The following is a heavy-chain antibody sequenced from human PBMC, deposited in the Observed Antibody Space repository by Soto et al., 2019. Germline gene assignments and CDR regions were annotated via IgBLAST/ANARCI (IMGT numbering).Heavy chain of an antibody. J-gene: IGHJ5*02. CDR3: ARDSGYSSGWYRRENWFDP. CDR1: GGTMRSSD. CDR2: IYYSGST. Sequence: LQPNPHPSTVVGGTMRSSDGGWIRKNPGKGLEWIGYIYYSGSTNYNPSLKSRVTISVDTSKNQFSLKLSSVTAADTAVYYCARDSGYSSGWYRRENWFDPWGQGTLVTVSS. D-gene: IGHD6-19*01. V-gene: IGHV4-59*12.